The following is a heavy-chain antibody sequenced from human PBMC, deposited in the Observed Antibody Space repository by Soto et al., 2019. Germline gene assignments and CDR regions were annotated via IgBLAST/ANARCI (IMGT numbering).Heavy chain of an antibody. CDR1: GGTFSSYT. CDR3: ADVAADD. J-gene: IGHJ4*02. V-gene: IGHV1-69*02. CDR2: IIPIFGIA. D-gene: IGHD2-15*01. Sequence: QVQLVQSWAEVKKPGSSVKVSCEVSGGTFSSYTISWVRQAPGQGLEWMGRIIPIFGIANYAQKFQGRVTITADKSTSTAYMELSSLRSEDTAVYYCADVAADDWGQGTLVTVSS.